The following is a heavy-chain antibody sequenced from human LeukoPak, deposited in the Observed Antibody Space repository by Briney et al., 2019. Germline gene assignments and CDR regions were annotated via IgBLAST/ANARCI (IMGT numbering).Heavy chain of an antibody. V-gene: IGHV3-21*01. J-gene: IGHJ3*02. CDR1: GFTFSSYS. CDR3: AIDGGMIVVGSNDAFDI. D-gene: IGHD3-22*01. Sequence: GGSLRLSCAASGFTFSSYSMTWVRQAPGKGLEWISSISSSSSYIYYADSVKGRFTISRDNAKNSLYLQMNSLRAEDTAVYCCAIDGGMIVVGSNDAFDIWGQGTMVTVSS. CDR2: ISSSSSYI.